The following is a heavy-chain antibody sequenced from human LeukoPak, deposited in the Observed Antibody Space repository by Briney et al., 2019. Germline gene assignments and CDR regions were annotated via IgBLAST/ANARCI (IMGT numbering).Heavy chain of an antibody. J-gene: IGHJ6*03. CDR1: GFTFSSYS. CDR3: ARDPSSWYYYYMDV. V-gene: IGHV3-48*01. D-gene: IGHD6-13*01. CDR2: ISSSSSTI. Sequence: GGSLRLSCAASGFTFSSYSMNWVRQAPGKGLEWVSYISSSSSTIYYADSVKGRFTISKDNAKNSLYLQMNSLRAEDTAVYYCARDPSSWYYYYMDVWGKGTTVTVSS.